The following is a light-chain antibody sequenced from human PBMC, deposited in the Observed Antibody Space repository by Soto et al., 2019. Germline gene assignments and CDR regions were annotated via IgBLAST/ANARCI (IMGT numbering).Light chain of an antibody. CDR2: GAS. J-gene: IGKJ4*01. V-gene: IGKV3-20*01. CDR3: QQFGSNPLT. Sequence: IVLTQSPATLSLSPGERGSLSCRANQSLTYYLAWYQQKPGQAPRLLIYGASTRATGIPDRFSGGGSGTDFTLTSSRLEPEDFAVYDWQQFGSNPLTYGGGTKVDIK. CDR1: QSLTYY.